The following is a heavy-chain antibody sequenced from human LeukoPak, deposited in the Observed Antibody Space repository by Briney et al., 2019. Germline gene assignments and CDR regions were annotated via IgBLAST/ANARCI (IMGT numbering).Heavy chain of an antibody. CDR3: ARDGIVVVPAAMHARLFDP. Sequence: PSETLSLTCAVYGGSFSGYYWSWIRQPPGKGLEWIGEINHSGSTNYNPSLKSRVTISVDTSKNQFSLKLSSVTAADTAVYYCARDGIVVVPAAMHARLFDPWGQGTLVTVSS. CDR2: INHSGST. J-gene: IGHJ5*02. D-gene: IGHD2-2*01. CDR1: GGSFSGYY. V-gene: IGHV4-34*01.